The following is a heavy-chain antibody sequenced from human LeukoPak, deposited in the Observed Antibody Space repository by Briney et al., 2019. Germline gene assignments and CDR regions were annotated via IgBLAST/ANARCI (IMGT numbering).Heavy chain of an antibody. CDR3: ARGGRVVVRGVISVWFDP. V-gene: IGHV1-8*01. D-gene: IGHD3-10*01. CDR2: MNPNSGDT. J-gene: IGHJ5*02. Sequence: PSVTLSFTASGYTFTIYDINWVRHAPGQGLEWKGGMNPNSGDTGYTQNFQARVTITKNTSISTAYMELSSLRSEDTAVYYCARGGRVVVRGVISVWFDPWGQGTLVTVSS. CDR1: GYTFTIYD.